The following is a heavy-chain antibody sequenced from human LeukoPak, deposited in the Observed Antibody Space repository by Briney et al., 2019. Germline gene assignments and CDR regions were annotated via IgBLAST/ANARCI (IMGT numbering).Heavy chain of an antibody. CDR2: INHSGST. D-gene: IGHD3-22*01. CDR3: ARVPARAYYDTSGYPQAALDY. Sequence: SETLSLTCAVYGGCFSGYYWSWIRQPPGKGLEWIGEINHSGSTNYNPSLKSRVTISVDTSKNQFSLKLSSVTAADTAVYYCARVPARAYYDTSGYPQAALDYWGQGTLVTVSS. J-gene: IGHJ4*02. CDR1: GGCFSGYY. V-gene: IGHV4-34*01.